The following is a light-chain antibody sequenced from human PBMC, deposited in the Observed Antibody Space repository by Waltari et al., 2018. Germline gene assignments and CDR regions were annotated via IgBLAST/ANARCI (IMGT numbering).Light chain of an antibody. Sequence: DIQMTQSPSTLPAFVGDRVTITCRASQSISSWLAWYQQKPGKAPKLVIYNASSLESGVPSRFSGSGSGTEFTLTISSLQPDDFATYYCQQYNSYPRTFGQGTKVEIK. CDR2: NAS. CDR3: QQYNSYPRT. J-gene: IGKJ1*01. CDR1: QSISSW. V-gene: IGKV1-5*03.